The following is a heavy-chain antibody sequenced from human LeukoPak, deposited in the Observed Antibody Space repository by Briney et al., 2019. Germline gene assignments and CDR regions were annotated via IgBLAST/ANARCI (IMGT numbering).Heavy chain of an antibody. V-gene: IGHV4-31*03. D-gene: IGHD1-26*01. CDR1: GDSISSGGYY. Sequence: PSETLSLTCTVSGDSISSGGYYWSWIRQHPGKGLEWIGYIYYSGSTYYNPSLKSRLTISVDTSKNQFSLKLSSVTAADTAVYYCARTDGIVGATSSSDAFDIWGQGTMVTVSS. CDR3: ARTDGIVGATSSSDAFDI. CDR2: IYYSGST. J-gene: IGHJ3*02.